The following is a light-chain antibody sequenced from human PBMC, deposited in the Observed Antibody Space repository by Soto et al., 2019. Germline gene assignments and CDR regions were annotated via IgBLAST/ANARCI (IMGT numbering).Light chain of an antibody. CDR1: QSVNNY. CDR3: QQRKNWPLT. CDR2: DAS. J-gene: IGKJ1*01. V-gene: IGKV3-11*01. Sequence: DIVLTQSPAPLSLSPGERATLSCRASQSVNNYLAWYQQKPGQAPRVLIYDASNRATGIPARFSGSGSGADFTLTISSLEPEDFAVYYCQQRKNWPLTFGQGTKVEIK.